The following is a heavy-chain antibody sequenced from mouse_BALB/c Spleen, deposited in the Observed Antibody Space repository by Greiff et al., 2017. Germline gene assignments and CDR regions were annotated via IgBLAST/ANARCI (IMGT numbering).Heavy chain of an antibody. CDR1: GYTFTSYW. D-gene: IGHD2-4*01. CDR2: INPSTGYT. J-gene: IGHJ4*01. Sequence: QVQLQQSGAELAKPGASVKMSCKASGYTFTSYWMHWVKQRPGQGLEWIGYINPSTGYTEYNQKFKDKATLTADKSSSTAYMQLSSLTSEDSAVYYCARDRGLEAMDYWGQGTSVTVSS. V-gene: IGHV1-7*01. CDR3: ARDRGLEAMDY.